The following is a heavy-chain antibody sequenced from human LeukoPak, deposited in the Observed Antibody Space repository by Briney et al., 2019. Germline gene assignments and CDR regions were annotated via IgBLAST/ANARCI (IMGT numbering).Heavy chain of an antibody. V-gene: IGHV4-39*07. Sequence: SETLSLTCTVSGGSISSSSYYWGWIRQPPGKGLEWIGSIYYSGSTYYNPSLKSRVTISVDTSKNQFSLKLSSVTAADTAVYHCARERTIVVPAAKLWFDPWGQGTLVTVSS. CDR1: GGSISSSSYY. D-gene: IGHD2-2*01. CDR2: IYYSGST. J-gene: IGHJ5*02. CDR3: ARERTIVVPAAKLWFDP.